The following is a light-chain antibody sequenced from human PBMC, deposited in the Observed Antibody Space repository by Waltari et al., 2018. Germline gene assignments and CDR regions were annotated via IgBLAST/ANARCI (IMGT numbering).Light chain of an antibody. J-gene: IGLJ3*02. CDR1: SSDVGNFLL. CDR2: EGN. V-gene: IGLV2-23*01. CDR3: CSYVGGTSWV. Sequence: QSALTHPASVSGSPGQSISISCTGSSSDVGNFLLLSWYQQHPGKAPKVIIYEGNKRPSGLSDRFSGSKSGNTASLTISGLQPADEADYYCCSYVGGTSWVFGGGTKLTVL.